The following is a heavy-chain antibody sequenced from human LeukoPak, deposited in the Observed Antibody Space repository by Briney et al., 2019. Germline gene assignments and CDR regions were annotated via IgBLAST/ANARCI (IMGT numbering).Heavy chain of an antibody. CDR1: GGSFSGYY. CDR2: INHSGST. V-gene: IGHV4-34*01. CDR3: ARGAPDYYDSSGYYYVRWFDP. J-gene: IGHJ5*02. D-gene: IGHD3-22*01. Sequence: SETLSLTCAVYGGSFSGYYWSWIRQPPGKGQEWIGEINHSGSTNYNPSLKSRVTISVDTSKNQFSLKLSSVTAADTAVYYCARGAPDYYDSSGYYYVRWFDPWGQGTLVTVSS.